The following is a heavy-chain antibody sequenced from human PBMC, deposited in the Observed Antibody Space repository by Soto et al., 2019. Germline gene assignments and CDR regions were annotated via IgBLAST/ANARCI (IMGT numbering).Heavy chain of an antibody. CDR2: IYYSGST. V-gene: IGHV4-31*03. CDR1: GGSISSGGYY. J-gene: IGHJ4*02. Sequence: QVQLQESDPGLVKPSQTLSLTCTVSGGSISSGGYYWSWIRQHPGKGLEWIGYIYYSGSTYYNPSLKSRVTISVDTSKNQFSLKLSSVTAADTAVYYCARGVVVAATNDYWGQGTLVTVSS. D-gene: IGHD2-15*01. CDR3: ARGVVVAATNDY.